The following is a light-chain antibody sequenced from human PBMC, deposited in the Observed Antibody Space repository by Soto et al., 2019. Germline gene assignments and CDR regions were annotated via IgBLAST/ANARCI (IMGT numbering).Light chain of an antibody. Sequence: EIVMTQSPATLSVSPGERATLSCRASQSVYSNLAWYQQKPGQAPRLLIYGASSRATGIPARFSGSGSGTEFTLTISSLQSEDFAAYYCQQYNNWPYTFGPGTKVAIK. J-gene: IGKJ3*01. V-gene: IGKV3-15*01. CDR3: QQYNNWPYT. CDR1: QSVYSN. CDR2: GAS.